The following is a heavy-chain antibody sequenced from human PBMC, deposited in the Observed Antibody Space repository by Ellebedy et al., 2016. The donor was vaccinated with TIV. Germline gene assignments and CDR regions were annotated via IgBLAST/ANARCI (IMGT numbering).Heavy chain of an antibody. D-gene: IGHD2-15*01. CDR1: GFIFNNYP. CDR2: IRTESESYET. J-gene: IGHJ4*02. CDR3: VSDPSCSGDSCYSV. V-gene: IGHV3-11*05. Sequence: GESLKISCAASGFIFNNYPMNWVRQAPGKGQEWLSNIRTESESYETHYAESVKCRFTISRDNSKNTVYLQMNSLRAEDTAVYYCVSDPSCSGDSCYSVWGQGTLVTVSS.